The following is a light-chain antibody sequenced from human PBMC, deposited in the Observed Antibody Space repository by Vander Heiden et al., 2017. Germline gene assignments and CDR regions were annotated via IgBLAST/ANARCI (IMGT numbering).Light chain of an antibody. CDR1: SSNLGSNY. Sequence: QSVLTQPPSASGTPGQRVTISCSGSSSNLGSNYVFCYQQLPGTAPKLLIYRNNQRPSGVPDRFSGSKSGTSASLAISGLRSADETDYYCAAWDDSLSGWVFGGGTKLTVL. V-gene: IGLV1-47*01. CDR3: AAWDDSLSGWV. CDR2: RNN. J-gene: IGLJ3*02.